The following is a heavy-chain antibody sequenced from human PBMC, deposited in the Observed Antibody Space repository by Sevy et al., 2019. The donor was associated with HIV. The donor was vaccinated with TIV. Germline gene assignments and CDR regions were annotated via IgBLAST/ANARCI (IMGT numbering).Heavy chain of an antibody. CDR1: GFTVSSKY. CDR2: ISDDSRYI. Sequence: GGSLRLSCAASGFTVSSKYMNWVRQAPGKGLEWVSSISDDSRYIYYSDSVKGRFTISRANAKNLLFLQMNNLRVEDTAIYYCARDFTIFGVVSGIDYWGQGNLVTVSS. J-gene: IGHJ4*02. D-gene: IGHD3-3*01. V-gene: IGHV3-21*04. CDR3: ARDFTIFGVVSGIDY.